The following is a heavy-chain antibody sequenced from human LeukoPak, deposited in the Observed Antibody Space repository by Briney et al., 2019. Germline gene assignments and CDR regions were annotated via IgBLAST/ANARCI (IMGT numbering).Heavy chain of an antibody. J-gene: IGHJ5*02. CDR2: IKHGGTT. D-gene: IGHD3-3*01. CDR3: ARGKPEGLLSNWFDP. CDR1: GGSFSGYY. V-gene: IGHV4-34*01. Sequence: SETLSLTCAVYGGSFSGYYWRWIRHPPGKGLEGIGEIKHGGTTTYNPSLKTRVTMSGDTSTSQFSLKLSSVSAADTAVYFCARGKPEGLLSNWFDPWGQGTLVTVSS.